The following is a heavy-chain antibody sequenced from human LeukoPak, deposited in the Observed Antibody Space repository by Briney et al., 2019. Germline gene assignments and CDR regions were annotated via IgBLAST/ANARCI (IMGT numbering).Heavy chain of an antibody. D-gene: IGHD4-23*01. CDR2: INPNSGGT. CDR3: AVMTTVVTPNFDY. J-gene: IGHJ4*02. V-gene: IGHV1-2*02. Sequence: GASVKVSCKASGYTFTGYYMHRVRQAPGQGLEWMGWINPNSGGTNYAQKFQGRVTMTRDTSISTAYMELSRLRSDDTAVYYCAVMTTVVTPNFDYWGQGTLVTASS. CDR1: GYTFTGYY.